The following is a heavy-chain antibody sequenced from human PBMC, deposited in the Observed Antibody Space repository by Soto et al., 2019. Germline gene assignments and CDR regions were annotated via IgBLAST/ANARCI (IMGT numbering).Heavy chain of an antibody. CDR1: GGSFSGYY. V-gene: IGHV4-34*01. J-gene: IGHJ6*02. D-gene: IGHD1-1*01. CDR2: INHSGST. CDR3: ARGTPLQILTIGYYYGMDV. Sequence: KPSETLSLTCAVYGGSFSGYYWSWIRQPPGKGLEWIGEINHSGSTNYNPSLKSRVTISVDTSKNQSSLKLSSVTAADTAVYYCARGTPLQILTIGYYYGMDVWGQGTTVTVYS.